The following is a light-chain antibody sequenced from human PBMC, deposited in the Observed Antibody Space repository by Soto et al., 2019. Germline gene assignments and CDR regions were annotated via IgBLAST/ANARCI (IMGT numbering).Light chain of an antibody. V-gene: IGLV1-47*01. J-gene: IGLJ1*01. CDR2: RNN. CDR3: GAWDGGLSAFV. CDR1: RSNIGRNY. Sequence: QAVVTQPPSASGTPGQRVSISCSGSRSNIGRNYVYWYQQLPGTAPKLLIQRNNERPSGVPDRFSGSKSGTSATLGITGLQTGDEADYYCGAWDGGLSAFVFGTGTKLTVL.